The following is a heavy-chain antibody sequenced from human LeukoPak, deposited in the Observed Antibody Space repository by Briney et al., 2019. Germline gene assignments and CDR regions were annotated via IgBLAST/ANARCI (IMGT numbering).Heavy chain of an antibody. J-gene: IGHJ5*02. D-gene: IGHD2-15*01. Sequence: SETLSLTCTVSGGSVNSGDYYWSWIRQLPGKGLEWIAYIHYSGSTYSNPSLKSRLTVSVDTSKNQLSLKLSSVTAADTAMYFCARDGCTCSSCLSNWFDPWSQGTLVTVSS. V-gene: IGHV4-31*03. CDR3: ARDGCTCSSCLSNWFDP. CDR1: GGSVNSGDYY. CDR2: IHYSGST.